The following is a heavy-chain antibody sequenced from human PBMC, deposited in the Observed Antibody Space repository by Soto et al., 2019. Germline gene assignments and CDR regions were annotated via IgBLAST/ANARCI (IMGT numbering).Heavy chain of an antibody. CDR3: ARHGQKENFWSGYYTGLYYYYYYGMDV. CDR1: GGSISSSSYY. V-gene: IGHV4-39*01. CDR2: IYYSGST. Sequence: SETLSLTCTVSGGSISSSSYYWGWIRQPPGKGLEWIGSIYYSGSTYYNPSLKSRVTISVDTSKNQFSLKLSSVTAADTAVYYCARHGQKENFWSGYYTGLYYYYYYGMDVWGQGTTVTVSS. J-gene: IGHJ6*02. D-gene: IGHD3-3*01.